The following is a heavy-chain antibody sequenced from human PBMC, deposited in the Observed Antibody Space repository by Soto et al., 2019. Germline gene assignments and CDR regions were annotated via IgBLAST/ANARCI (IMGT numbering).Heavy chain of an antibody. J-gene: IGHJ6*03. CDR2: IWYDGSNK. CDR1: GFTFSSYG. CDR3: ARSASGYDPPRGYYYYMDV. V-gene: IGHV3-33*01. Sequence: QVQLVESGGGVVKPGRSLRLSCAASGFTFSSYGMHWVRQAPGKGLEWVAVIWYDGSNKYYADSVKGRFTISRENSKNTLYLQMNSLRADDTAVYYCARSASGYDPPRGYYYYMDVWGKGTTVTVSS. D-gene: IGHD5-12*01.